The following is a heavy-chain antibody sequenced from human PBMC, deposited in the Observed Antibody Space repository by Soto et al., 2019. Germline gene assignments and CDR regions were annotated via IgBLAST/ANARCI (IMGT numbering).Heavy chain of an antibody. CDR1: GYSFTSYW. J-gene: IGHJ4*02. CDR3: ARDKNNVDPVDFDY. Sequence: GESLKISCKGSGYSFTSYWIILERQMPGKSLECMGSIDPSYSYPNYSPSFQSHVTISADKSISPAYLQWSTLKAADTAMYYCARDKNNVDPVDFDYWGQGTLVTVSS. D-gene: IGHD5-18*01. CDR2: IDPSYSYP. V-gene: IGHV5-10-1*01.